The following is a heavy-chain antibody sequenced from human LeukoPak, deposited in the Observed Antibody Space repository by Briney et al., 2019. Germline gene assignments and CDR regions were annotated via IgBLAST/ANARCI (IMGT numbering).Heavy chain of an antibody. V-gene: IGHV1-8*01. CDR3: ARTPLQYCSSTSCYGHWFDP. J-gene: IGHJ5*02. Sequence: ASVKVSCKASGYTFTSYDINWVRQATGQGLEWMGWMNPNSGNTGYAQKFQGRVTMTRNTSISTAYMELSSLRSEDTAVYYCARTPLQYCSSTSCYGHWFDPWGQGTLVTVSP. D-gene: IGHD2-2*01. CDR2: MNPNSGNT. CDR1: GYTFTSYD.